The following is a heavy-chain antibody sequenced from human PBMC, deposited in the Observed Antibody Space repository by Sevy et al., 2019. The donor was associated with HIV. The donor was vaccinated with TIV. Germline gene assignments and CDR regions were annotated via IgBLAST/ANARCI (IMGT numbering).Heavy chain of an antibody. CDR1: GYTFTSYG. V-gene: IGHV1-18*01. CDR2: ISAYNGNT. J-gene: IGHJ5*02. CDR3: ARRTQYYDFWSGYSKGNWFDP. D-gene: IGHD3-3*01. Sequence: ASVKVSCKASGYTFTSYGISWVRQAPGQGLEWMGWISAYNGNTNYAQKLQGRVTMTTDTSTSTAYMELRSLRSDDTAVYYCARRTQYYDFWSGYSKGNWFDPWGQGTLVTVSS.